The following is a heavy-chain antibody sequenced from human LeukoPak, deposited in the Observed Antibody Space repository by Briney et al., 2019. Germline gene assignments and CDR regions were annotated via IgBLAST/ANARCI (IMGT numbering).Heavy chain of an antibody. CDR2: INHSGST. J-gene: IGHJ4*02. V-gene: IGHV4-34*01. CDR3: ARARPASGVGFDQDFFY. D-gene: IGHD3-16*01. CDR1: GGSFSNYY. Sequence: SETLSLTCAVSGGSFSNYYWNWIRQPPGKGLEWIGEINHSGSTNYNPSLKSRVTISVDASKNQFSLKLSSVTAADTAVYYCARARPASGVGFDQDFFYCGQGTLVTVSS.